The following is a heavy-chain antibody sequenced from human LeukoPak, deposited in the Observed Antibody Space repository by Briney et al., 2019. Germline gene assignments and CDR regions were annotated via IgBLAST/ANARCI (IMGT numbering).Heavy chain of an antibody. D-gene: IGHD2-8*01. CDR1: GGSISSYY. J-gene: IGHJ4*02. Sequence: SETLSLACTVSGGSISSYYWGWIRQPPGKGLEWIGNIHYSGSTYYSPSLKNRVTISVDTSKNQFSLRLKSVTAADTAVYYCWRPHCSNSVCSSSRVDFWGQGTLVTVSS. V-gene: IGHV4-39*01. CDR2: IHYSGST. CDR3: WRPHCSNSVCSSSRVDF.